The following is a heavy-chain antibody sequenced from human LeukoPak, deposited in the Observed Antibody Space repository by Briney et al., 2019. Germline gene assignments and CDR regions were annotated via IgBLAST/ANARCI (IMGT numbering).Heavy chain of an antibody. CDR3: ARVNYYDSLDY. D-gene: IGHD3-22*01. Sequence: GGSLRLSCAASGFTFSSYWMHWVRQAPGKGLVWVSRINSDGSSTSYADSVKGRFTISRDNAKNTLYLQVNSLRAEDTAVYYCARVNYYDSLDYWGQGTLVTVSS. CDR2: INSDGSST. CDR1: GFTFSSYW. V-gene: IGHV3-74*01. J-gene: IGHJ4*02.